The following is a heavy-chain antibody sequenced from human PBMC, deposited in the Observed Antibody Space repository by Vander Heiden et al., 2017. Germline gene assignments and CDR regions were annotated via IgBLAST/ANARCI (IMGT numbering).Heavy chain of an antibody. CDR2: IIPIFGTA. Sequence: QVQLVQSGAEVKKPGSSVKVSCKASGGTFSSYAISWVRQAPGQGLEWMGGIIPIFGTANYAQKFQGRGTITTDESTSTAYMELSSLRSEDTAVYYGASGYCSGGSCWGYHGMDVWGQGTTVTVSS. D-gene: IGHD2-15*01. V-gene: IGHV1-69*01. CDR3: ASGYCSGGSCWGYHGMDV. CDR1: GGTFSSYA. J-gene: IGHJ6*02.